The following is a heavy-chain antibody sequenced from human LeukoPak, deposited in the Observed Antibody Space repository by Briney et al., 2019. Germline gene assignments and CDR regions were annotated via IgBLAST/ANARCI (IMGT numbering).Heavy chain of an antibody. Sequence: GASVKVSCKASGYTFTSYYMHWVRQAPGQGLEWMGIINPSGGSTSYAQKFQGRVTMTRDMSTSTVYMELSSLRSEDTAVYYCARSIAVAGTVRGAFDIWGQGTMVTVSS. CDR3: ARSIAVAGTVRGAFDI. CDR2: INPSGGST. CDR1: GYTFTSYY. V-gene: IGHV1-46*01. D-gene: IGHD6-19*01. J-gene: IGHJ3*02.